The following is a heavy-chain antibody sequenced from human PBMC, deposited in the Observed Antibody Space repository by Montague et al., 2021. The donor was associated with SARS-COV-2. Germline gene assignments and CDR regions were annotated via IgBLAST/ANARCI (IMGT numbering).Heavy chain of an antibody. CDR3: ARAPHYDFWSGYYLGEGYYYYYMDV. D-gene: IGHD3-3*01. V-gene: IGHV4-61*02. Sequence: TRSLTCTVSGGSISSGSYYWSWIRQPAGKGLEWIGRIYTSGSTNYNPSLKSRVTISVDTSKNQFSLKLSSVTAADTAVYYCARAPHYDFWSGYYLGEGYYYYYMDVWGKGTTVTVSS. J-gene: IGHJ6*03. CDR1: GGSISSGSYY. CDR2: IYTSGST.